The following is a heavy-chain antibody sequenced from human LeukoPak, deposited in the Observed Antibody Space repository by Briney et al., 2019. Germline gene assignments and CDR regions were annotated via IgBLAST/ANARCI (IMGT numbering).Heavy chain of an antibody. CDR2: IYHSGST. CDR3: ARVRGYANFDY. CDR1: GGSISSGGYS. Sequence: SETLSLTCAVSGGSISSGGYSWSWIRQPPGKGLEWIGYIYHSGSTYYNPSLKSRVTISVDRSKNQFSLKLSSVTAADTAVYYCARVRGYANFDYRGQGTLVTVSS. V-gene: IGHV4-30-2*01. J-gene: IGHJ4*02. D-gene: IGHD2-15*01.